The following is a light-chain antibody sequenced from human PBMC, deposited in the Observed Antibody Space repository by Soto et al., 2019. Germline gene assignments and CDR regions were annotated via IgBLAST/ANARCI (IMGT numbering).Light chain of an antibody. V-gene: IGKV3-11*01. CDR3: QRRSNWPIT. J-gene: IGKJ5*01. CDR1: QSVSSY. Sequence: EIVLTQSPATLSLSPGGRATLSCRASQSVSSYLAWYQQKPGQAPRLLIYDASNRATGIPARFSGSGSGTDFTLTISSLEPEDFAVYYCQRRSNWPITFGQGTRLEIK. CDR2: DAS.